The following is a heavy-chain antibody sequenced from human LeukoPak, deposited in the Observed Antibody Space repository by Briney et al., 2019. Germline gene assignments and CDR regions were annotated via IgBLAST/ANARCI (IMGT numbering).Heavy chain of an antibody. CDR1: GGTFSSYA. CDR2: IIPIFGTA. Sequence: ASVKVSCKASGGTFSSYAISWVRQAPGQGLEWMGGIIPIFGTANYAQKSQGRVTITADESTSTAFMELSSLRSEDTAVYYCAWGSTRWFDPWGQGTLVTVSS. D-gene: IGHD3-16*01. CDR3: AWGSTRWFDP. J-gene: IGHJ5*02. V-gene: IGHV1-69*13.